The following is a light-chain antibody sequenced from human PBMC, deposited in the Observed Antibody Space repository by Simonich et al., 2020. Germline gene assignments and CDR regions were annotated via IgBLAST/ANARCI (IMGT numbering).Light chain of an antibody. CDR2: KAS. CDR1: QSISSW. CDR3: QQSYSTPWT. V-gene: IGKV1-5*03. Sequence: DIQMTQSPSTLSASVGDRDTITCRASQSISSWLAWYQQKPGKAPKLLIYKASSLESGVPSRFSGSGSGTDFTLTISSLQPEDFATYYCQQSYSTPWTFGQGTKVEIK. J-gene: IGKJ1*01.